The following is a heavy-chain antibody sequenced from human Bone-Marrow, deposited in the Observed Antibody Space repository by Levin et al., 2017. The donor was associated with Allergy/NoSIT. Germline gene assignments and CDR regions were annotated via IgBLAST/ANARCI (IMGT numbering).Heavy chain of an antibody. D-gene: IGHD5-12*01. CDR1: GDSINNGAYY. CDR2: IYSSGNT. Sequence: SQTLSLTCTVSGDSINNGAYYWSWIRQHPGKGLEWIGYIYSSGNTFYNPSLQSPISISIDTSKKQISLSPMSVTAADTAVYYCARGHANGDYFDFWGQGTLVTVSS. CDR3: ARGHANGDYFDF. V-gene: IGHV4-31*01. J-gene: IGHJ4*02.